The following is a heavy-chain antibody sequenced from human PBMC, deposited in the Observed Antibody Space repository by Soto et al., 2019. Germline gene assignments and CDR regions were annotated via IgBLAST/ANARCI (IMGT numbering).Heavy chain of an antibody. Sequence: ASVKVSCKASGYTFTGYYMHWVRQAPGQGLEGMGWINPNSGGTTYAQKFQGWATMTRDTSISTAYMELSRMRSEDTAVYYCARENSKGYDYYYGMDVWGQGTTVTVS. V-gene: IGHV1-2*04. CDR2: INPNSGGT. CDR3: ARENSKGYDYYYGMDV. CDR1: GYTFTGYY. D-gene: IGHD4-4*01. J-gene: IGHJ6*02.